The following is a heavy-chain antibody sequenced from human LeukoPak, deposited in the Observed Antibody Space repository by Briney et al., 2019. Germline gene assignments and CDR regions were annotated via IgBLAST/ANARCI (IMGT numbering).Heavy chain of an antibody. V-gene: IGHV4-34*12. J-gene: IGHJ4*02. CDR1: SGSFSGDY. CDR3: ARRSYNSPFRY. Sequence: PSETLSLTCAVYSGSFSGDYWTWIRQPPGKGLEWIGVILHSGSTNFNPSLKSRVTISVDTSKNHFSLNLRSVTAADTAVYYCARRSYNSPFRYWGQGTPVTVSS. CDR2: ILHSGST. D-gene: IGHD5-24*01.